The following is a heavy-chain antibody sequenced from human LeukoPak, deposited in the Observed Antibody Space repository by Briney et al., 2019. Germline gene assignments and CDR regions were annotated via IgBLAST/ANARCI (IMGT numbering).Heavy chain of an antibody. J-gene: IGHJ4*02. CDR1: GLPHSSYR. V-gene: IGHV3-21*01. Sequence: GGPLSHPCALSGLPHSSYRLHWVRQAPGRGLEWVSSISSGSYIYYAASVKGRFTTSRDNAKNSLYLQMTSLGAEDTAVYYCARGGPYSSITNLEDYDYWGQGTLVTVSS. CDR2: ISSGSYI. D-gene: IGHD6-19*01. CDR3: ARGGPYSSITNLEDYDY.